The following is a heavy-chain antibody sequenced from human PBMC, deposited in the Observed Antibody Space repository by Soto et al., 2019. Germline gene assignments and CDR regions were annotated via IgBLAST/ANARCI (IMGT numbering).Heavy chain of an antibody. V-gene: IGHV3-33*01. J-gene: IGHJ4*02. CDR1: GFTFSSYG. CDR3: ARDQGRGYNYGFDY. CDR2: IWYDGSNK. D-gene: IGHD5-18*01. Sequence: QVQLVESGGGVVQPGRSLRLSCAASGFTFSSYGMHWVRQAPGKGLQLVAVIWYDGSNKYYADSVKGRFTISRANSRNTLHLQMNSLRAEATAVYYCARDQGRGYNYGFDYWGQETLVTVSS.